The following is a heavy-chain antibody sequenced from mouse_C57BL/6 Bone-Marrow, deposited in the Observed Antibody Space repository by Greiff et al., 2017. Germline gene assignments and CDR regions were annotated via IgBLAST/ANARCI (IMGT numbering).Heavy chain of an antibody. Sequence: QVQLQQSGPELVKPGASVKISCKASGYTFTDYYINWVKQRPGQGLEWIGWIFPGSGSTYYNEKFKGKATLTVDKSSSTAYMLLSSLTSEDSAVYFCARSGAASLCQRNWYFDVWGTGTTVTVSS. CDR2: IFPGSGST. D-gene: IGHD6-5*01. V-gene: IGHV1-75*01. J-gene: IGHJ1*03. CDR1: GYTFTDYY. CDR3: ARSGAASLCQRNWYFDV.